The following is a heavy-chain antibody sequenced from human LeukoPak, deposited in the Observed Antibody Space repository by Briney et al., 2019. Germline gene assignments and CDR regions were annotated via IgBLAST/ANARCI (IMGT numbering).Heavy chain of an antibody. Sequence: VASVKVSCKAFGYTFISYGVTWVRQAPGQGLEWMGWISGYNGYTNYAQNFQDRVTMTTDTSTNTAYMELRSLRSDDTAVYYCARLGYCTNGVCYRKHNRLDPWGQGTLVTVSP. D-gene: IGHD2-8*01. CDR2: ISGYNGYT. V-gene: IGHV1-18*01. CDR3: ARLGYCTNGVCYRKHNRLDP. CDR1: GYTFISYG. J-gene: IGHJ5*02.